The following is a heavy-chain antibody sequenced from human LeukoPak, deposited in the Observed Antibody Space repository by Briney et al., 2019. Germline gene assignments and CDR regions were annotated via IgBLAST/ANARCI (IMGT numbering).Heavy chain of an antibody. Sequence: PGGSLRLSCAASGFTLSSYAMKWVRQAPGKGLEWVSAISGSGGSTYYADSVKGRFTISRDNSKNTLYLQMNSLRAEDTAVYYCAKDRGYDFWSGYYTYDYWGQGTLVTVSS. CDR2: ISGSGGST. CDR1: GFTLSSYA. J-gene: IGHJ4*02. V-gene: IGHV3-23*01. CDR3: AKDRGYDFWSGYYTYDY. D-gene: IGHD3-3*01.